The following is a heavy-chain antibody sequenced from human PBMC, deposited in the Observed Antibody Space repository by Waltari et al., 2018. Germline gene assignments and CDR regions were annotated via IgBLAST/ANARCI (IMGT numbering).Heavy chain of an antibody. CDR1: GFTFSNFW. V-gene: IGHV3-7*01. CDR3: ARDVPYLGRGAYDF. D-gene: IGHD2-21*01. CDR2: INEDGSLK. J-gene: IGHJ3*01. Sequence: EVHLVESGGGLVQPGGSLRLSCAASGFTFSNFWMNWVRQAPGKGLELVGKINEDGSLKDYVDSVKGRFTISRDNARNSLYLEITSLRAEDTAVYYCARDVPYLGRGAYDFWGQGTMVTVSS.